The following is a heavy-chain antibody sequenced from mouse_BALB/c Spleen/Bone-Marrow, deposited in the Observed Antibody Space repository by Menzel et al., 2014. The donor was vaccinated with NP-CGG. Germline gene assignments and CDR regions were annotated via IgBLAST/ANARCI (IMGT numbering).Heavy chain of an antibody. CDR3: ARANGFAY. CDR2: ISNGGGST. CDR1: GFTFSSYT. V-gene: IGHV5-12-2*01. J-gene: IGHJ3*01. Sequence: EVKLVESGGGLVQPGGSLKLSCAASGFTFSSYTMSWVRQTPEKRLDWVAYISNGGGSTYYPDTVKGRFTISRDNAKNTLYLQMSSLKSEDTAMYYCARANGFAYWGQGTLVTVSA.